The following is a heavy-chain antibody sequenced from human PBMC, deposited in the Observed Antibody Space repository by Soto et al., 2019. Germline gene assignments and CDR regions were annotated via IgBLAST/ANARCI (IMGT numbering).Heavy chain of an antibody. CDR1: GFTFSSYS. Sequence: EVQLVESGGGLVKPGGSLRLSCAASGFTFSSYSMNWVRQAPGKGLEWVSSISSSSSYIYYADSVKGRFTISRDNAKNSLYLKKNSQRAEDTAVHYGARGHPYGDYGHYYYYGMDVWGQGTTVTVSS. J-gene: IGHJ6*02. V-gene: IGHV3-21*01. CDR2: ISSSSSYI. D-gene: IGHD4-17*01. CDR3: ARGHPYGDYGHYYYYGMDV.